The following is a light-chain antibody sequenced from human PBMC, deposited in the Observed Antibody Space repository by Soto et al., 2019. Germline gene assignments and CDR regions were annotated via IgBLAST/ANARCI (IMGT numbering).Light chain of an antibody. CDR2: GAS. Sequence: EIVLTQSPGTLSLSPGERATLSCRASQSVSSSYLAWYQQKPGQAPRLLIYGASSRATGIPDRFSGSGSGTDFTLTISRLEPEDFAVYYCQQYGSSPCLFTFGPGTKVDIK. V-gene: IGKV3-20*01. CDR1: QSVSSSY. CDR3: QQYGSSPCLFT. J-gene: IGKJ3*01.